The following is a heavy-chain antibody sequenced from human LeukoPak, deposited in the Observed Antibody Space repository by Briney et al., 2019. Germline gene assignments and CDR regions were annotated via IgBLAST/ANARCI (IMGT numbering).Heavy chain of an antibody. CDR1: GFTFSSYG. J-gene: IGHJ4*02. V-gene: IGHV3-30*18. D-gene: IGHD3-16*01. CDR3: AKGWVRTPFDY. CDR2: ISYDGSNK. Sequence: GGSLRLSCAASGFTFSSYGMHWVRQAPGKGLEWVAVISYDGSNKYYADSVKGRFTISRDNSKNTLYLQMNSLRAEDTAVYYCAKGWVRTPFDYWGQGTLVTVSS.